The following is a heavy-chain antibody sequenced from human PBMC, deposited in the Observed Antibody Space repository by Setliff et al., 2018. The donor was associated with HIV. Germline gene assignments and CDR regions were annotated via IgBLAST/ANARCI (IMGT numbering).Heavy chain of an antibody. Sequence: SETLSLTCAVSGDSMSGYYWSWIRQSPGKKLEWIGYIHTSGSTNYNPSLKSRVTISLDTSNDRFSLELNSVTAADTALYYCARGSRGYSYAYYYYYMDVWGKGTTVTVSS. D-gene: IGHD5-18*01. J-gene: IGHJ6*03. V-gene: IGHV4-59*01. CDR1: GDSMSGYY. CDR2: IHTSGST. CDR3: ARGSRGYSYAYYYYYMDV.